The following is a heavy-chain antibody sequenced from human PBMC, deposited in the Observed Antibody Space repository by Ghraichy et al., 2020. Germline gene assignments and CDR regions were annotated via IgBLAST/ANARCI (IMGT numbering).Heavy chain of an antibody. D-gene: IGHD1-26*01. V-gene: IGHV4-59*08. CDR3: ARLVRGGLNWRRVDY. J-gene: IGHJ4*02. CDR2: IYYSGST. Sequence: SETLSLTCTVSGGSISSYYWSWIRQPPGKGLEWIGYIYYSGSTNYNPSLKSRVTISVDTSKNQFSLKLSSVTAADTAVYYCARLVRGGLNWRRVDYWGQGTLVTVSS. CDR1: GGSISSYY.